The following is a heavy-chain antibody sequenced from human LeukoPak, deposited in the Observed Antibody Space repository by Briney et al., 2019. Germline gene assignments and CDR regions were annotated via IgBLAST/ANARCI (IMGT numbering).Heavy chain of an antibody. D-gene: IGHD5-12*01. CDR3: AKSSGYSDYAWFDP. Sequence: AGGSLRLSCAASGFTFNNYAMTWVRQAPGKGLEWVSLISGSGGTTYYADSVKGRFTTSRDKSNNTLFLQMNSLRADDTALYYCAKSSGYSDYAWFDPWGQGTLVTVSS. CDR1: GFTFNNYA. V-gene: IGHV3-23*01. CDR2: ISGSGGTT. J-gene: IGHJ5*02.